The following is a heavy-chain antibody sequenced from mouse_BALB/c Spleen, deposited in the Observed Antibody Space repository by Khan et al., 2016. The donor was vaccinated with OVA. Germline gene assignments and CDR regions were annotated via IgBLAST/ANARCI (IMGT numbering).Heavy chain of an antibody. D-gene: IGHD2-4*01. CDR2: ISYSGST. CDR1: GDSITSGY. Sequence: VQLKQSGPSLVKPSQTLSLTCSVTGDSITSGYWNWIRKFPGNKLEYMGYISYSGSTYYYPSLKSRISITRDTSTNQYYLQLNSVTTEDTATYYCARYGDDYRYFDYWGQGTTLTGSS. V-gene: IGHV3-8*02. J-gene: IGHJ2*01. CDR3: ARYGDDYRYFDY.